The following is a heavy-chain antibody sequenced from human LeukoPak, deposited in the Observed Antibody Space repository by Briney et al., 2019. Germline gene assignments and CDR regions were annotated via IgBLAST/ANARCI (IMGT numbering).Heavy chain of an antibody. J-gene: IGHJ4*02. CDR2: ISWNSGSI. V-gene: IGHV3-9*01. D-gene: IGHD1-7*01. CDR1: GFTFDDYA. CDR3: AKDKRGNWNYMDY. Sequence: GRSLRLSCAASGFTFDDYAMHWVRQAPGKGLEWVSGISWNSGSIGYADSVKGRFTISRDNAKNSLYLQMNSLRAEDTALYYCAKDKRGNWNYMDYWGQGTLVTVSS.